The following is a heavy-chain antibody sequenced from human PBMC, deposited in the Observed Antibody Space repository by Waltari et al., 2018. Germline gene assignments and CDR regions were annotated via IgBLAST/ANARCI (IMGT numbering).Heavy chain of an antibody. J-gene: IGHJ5*02. CDR1: GGSISSSNW. V-gene: IGHV4-4*02. D-gene: IGHD3-3*01. Sequence: QVQLQESGPGLVKPSGTLSLTCAVSGGSISSSNWWSWVRQPPGKGLEWIGEIYHSGSTNYNPSLKSRVTISVDTSKNQFSLKLSSVTAADTAVYYCARDGPYDFWSGYYTGNWFDPWGQGTLVTVSS. CDR3: ARDGPYDFWSGYYTGNWFDP. CDR2: IYHSGST.